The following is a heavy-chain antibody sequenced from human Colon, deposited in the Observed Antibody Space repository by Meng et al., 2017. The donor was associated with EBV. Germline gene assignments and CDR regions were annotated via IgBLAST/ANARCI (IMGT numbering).Heavy chain of an antibody. J-gene: IGHJ5*02. V-gene: IGHV4-34*01. CDR3: ARGGGVIKGLVTWFDP. D-gene: IGHD2-8*01. CDR1: GGSLSGYY. Sequence: QVQRQRWGEGLVKPSETLSLTCGVYGGSLSGYYWSWIRQTPGKGLEWIGEINHSGTINYNPSLRSRVTISVDRSNNQFSLRLSSVTAADTAVYYCARGGGVIKGLVTWFDPWGQGTLVTVSS. CDR2: INHSGTI.